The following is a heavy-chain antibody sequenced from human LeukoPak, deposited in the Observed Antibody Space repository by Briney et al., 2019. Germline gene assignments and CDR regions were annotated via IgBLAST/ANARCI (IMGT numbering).Heavy chain of an antibody. J-gene: IGHJ4*02. CDR3: ARGLNTYYYGSGSLDY. Sequence: ASVKVSCKASGYTFTGYYMHWVRQAPGQGLEWMGWINPNSGGTNYAQKFQGRVTMTTDTSTSTAYMELRSLRSDDTAVYYCARGLNTYYYGSGSLDYWGQGTLVTVSS. D-gene: IGHD3-10*01. CDR2: INPNSGGT. CDR1: GYTFTGYY. V-gene: IGHV1-2*02.